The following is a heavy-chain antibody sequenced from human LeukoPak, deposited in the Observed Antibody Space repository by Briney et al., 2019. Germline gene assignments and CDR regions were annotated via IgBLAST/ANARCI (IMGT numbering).Heavy chain of an antibody. J-gene: IGHJ4*02. CDR2: ISGSGGST. CDR3: AKDLYYYDSSGYYFDY. Sequence: GGSLRLSCAASGFTFSSYAMSWVRQAPGKGLEWVSAISGSGGSTYYADSVKGRFTISRDSSKNTLYLQMNSLRAEDTAVYYCAKDLYYYDSSGYYFDYWGQGTLVTVSS. V-gene: IGHV3-23*01. D-gene: IGHD3-22*01. CDR1: GFTFSSYA.